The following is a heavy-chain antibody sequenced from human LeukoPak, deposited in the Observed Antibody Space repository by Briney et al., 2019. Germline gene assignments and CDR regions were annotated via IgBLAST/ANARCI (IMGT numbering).Heavy chain of an antibody. D-gene: IGHD3-10*01. V-gene: IGHV1-18*01. CDR2: ISAYNGNT. J-gene: IGHJ4*02. CDR3: ARDLEYYYGSGSYRH. CDR1: GYTFTSYG. Sequence: GASVKVSCKATGYTFTSYGISWVRQAPGQGLEWMGWISAYNGNTNYAQKLQGRVTMTTDTSTSTAYMELRSLRSDDTAVYYCARDLEYYYGSGSYRHWGQGTLVTVSA.